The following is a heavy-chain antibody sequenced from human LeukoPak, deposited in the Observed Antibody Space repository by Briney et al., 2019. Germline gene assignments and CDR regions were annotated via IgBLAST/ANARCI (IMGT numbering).Heavy chain of an antibody. CDR2: ITSSGEAT. V-gene: IGHV3-23*01. CDR1: GFTFSIYA. D-gene: IGHD3-22*01. J-gene: IGHJ5*01. Sequence: GGSLRLSCDASGFTFSIYAMSWVRQGTGKGLEWVSSITSSGEATYYADSVKGRFTISRDNSRYTLFLQMNSLTAEETAVYYCAKDRPDYYHSNGHYYRRDGDSWGQGTLVTVSS. CDR3: AKDRPDYYHSNGHYYRRDGDS.